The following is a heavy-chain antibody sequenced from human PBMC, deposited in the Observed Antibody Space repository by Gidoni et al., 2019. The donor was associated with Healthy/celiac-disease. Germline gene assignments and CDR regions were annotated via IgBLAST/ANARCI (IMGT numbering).Heavy chain of an antibody. CDR1: GGSISRYY. CDR2: IYYSGST. CDR3: ARVVGGSRVVTATYYFDY. J-gene: IGHJ4*02. V-gene: IGHV4-59*01. D-gene: IGHD2-21*02. Sequence: QVQLQESGPGLVKPSETLSLTCTVSGGSISRYYWSWIRQPPGKGLEWIGYIYYSGSTNYNPSLKSRVTISVDTSKNQFSLKLSSVTAADTAVYYCARVVGGSRVVTATYYFDYWGQGTLVTVSS.